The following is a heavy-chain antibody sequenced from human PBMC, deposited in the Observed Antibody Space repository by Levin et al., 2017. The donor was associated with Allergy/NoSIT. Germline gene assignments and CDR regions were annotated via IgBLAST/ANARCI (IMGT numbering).Heavy chain of an antibody. CDR1: GYTFTGYY. CDR2: INPNSGGT. Sequence: ASVKVSCKASGYTFTGYYMHWVRQAPGQGLEWMGWINPNSGGTNYAQKFQGRVTMTRDTSISTAYMELSRLRSDDTAVYYCATSKQFVRTGWFDPWGQGTLVTVSS. V-gene: IGHV1-2*02. J-gene: IGHJ5*02. D-gene: IGHD6-6*01. CDR3: ATSKQFVRTGWFDP.